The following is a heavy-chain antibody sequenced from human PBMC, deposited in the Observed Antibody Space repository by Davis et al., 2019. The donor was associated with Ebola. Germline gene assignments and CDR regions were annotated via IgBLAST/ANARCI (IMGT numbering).Heavy chain of an antibody. CDR2: INPSGGST. CDR1: GYTFTSYY. V-gene: IGHV1-46*01. D-gene: IGHD2-2*01. J-gene: IGHJ4*02. Sequence: ASVKVSCKASGYTFTSYYMHWVRQAPGQGLEWMGIINPSGGSTSYAQKFQGRVTMTRDTSTSTVYMELSSLRSEDTAVYYCARGDIVVVPAAIRDWEAFNYWGQGTLVTVSS. CDR3: ARGDIVVVPAAIRDWEAFNY.